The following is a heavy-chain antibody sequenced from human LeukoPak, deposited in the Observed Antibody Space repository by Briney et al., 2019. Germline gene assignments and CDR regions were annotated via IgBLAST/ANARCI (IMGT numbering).Heavy chain of an antibody. Sequence: ASVKVSCKASGYTFTSYAMNWVRQAPGQGLEWMGWISAYNGNTNYAQKLQGRVTMTTDTSTSTAYMELRSLRSDDTAVYYCARGKQQLDYFYYYRMDVWGQGTTVTVSS. V-gene: IGHV1-18*01. CDR3: ARGKQQLDYFYYYRMDV. CDR2: ISAYNGNT. CDR1: GYTFTSYA. J-gene: IGHJ6*02. D-gene: IGHD6-13*01.